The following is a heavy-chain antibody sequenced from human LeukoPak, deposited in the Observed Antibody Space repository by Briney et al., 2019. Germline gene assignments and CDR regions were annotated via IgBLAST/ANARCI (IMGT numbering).Heavy chain of an antibody. Sequence: ASVKVSCKASGYTFTGYYMHWVRQAPGKGLEWMGGFDPEDGETIYAQKFQGRVTMTEDTSTDTAYMELSSLRFEDTAVYYCATWSGYYTIGFDYWGQGTLVTVSS. V-gene: IGHV1-24*01. CDR2: FDPEDGET. D-gene: IGHD3-3*01. J-gene: IGHJ4*02. CDR3: ATWSGYYTIGFDY. CDR1: GYTFTGYY.